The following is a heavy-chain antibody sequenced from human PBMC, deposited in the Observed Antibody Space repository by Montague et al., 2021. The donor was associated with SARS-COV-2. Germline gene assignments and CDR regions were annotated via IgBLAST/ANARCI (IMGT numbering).Heavy chain of an antibody. CDR2: IKLDGSEE. CDR3: ARATLYMDV. J-gene: IGHJ6*03. Sequence: SLRLSCATSGFIFADYWMSWVRQALGKGLEWVANIKLDGSEEYYMDSVKGRFTVSRDNARNSPYLQMNSLRAEDTAVYYCARATLYMDVWGKGTTVTVSS. V-gene: IGHV3-7*01. CDR1: GFIFADYW.